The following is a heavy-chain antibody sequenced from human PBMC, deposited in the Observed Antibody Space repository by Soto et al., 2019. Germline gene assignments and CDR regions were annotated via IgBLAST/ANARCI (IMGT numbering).Heavy chain of an antibody. Sequence: SETLSLTCTVSGGSISSGGYYWSWIRQHPGKGLEWIGYIYYSGSTYYNPSLKSRVTISVDTSKNQFSLKLSSVTAADTAVYYCARDPAVSTIAAAGTDYYYGMYVWGQGTTVTVSS. V-gene: IGHV4-31*03. D-gene: IGHD6-13*01. CDR1: GGSISSGGYY. J-gene: IGHJ6*02. CDR3: ARDPAVSTIAAAGTDYYYGMYV. CDR2: IYYSGST.